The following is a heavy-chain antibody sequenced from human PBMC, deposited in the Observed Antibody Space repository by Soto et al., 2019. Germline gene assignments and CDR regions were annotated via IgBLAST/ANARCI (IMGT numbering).Heavy chain of an antibody. CDR2: IKSKTDGGTT. CDR1: GFTFSNAW. V-gene: IGHV3-15*07. CDR3: TTGYSSGWRAGDYGMDV. D-gene: IGHD6-19*01. J-gene: IGHJ6*02. Sequence: EVQLVESGGGLVKPGGSLRLSCAASGFTFSNAWMNWVRQAPGKGLEWVGRIKSKTDGGTTDYAAPVKGRFTISGDDLKNTLYLQMNSLKTEDTALYYCTTGYSSGWRAGDYGMDVWGQGTTVTVSS.